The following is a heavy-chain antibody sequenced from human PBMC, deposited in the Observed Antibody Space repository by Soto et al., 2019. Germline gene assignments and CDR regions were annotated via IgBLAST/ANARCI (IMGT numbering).Heavy chain of an antibody. D-gene: IGHD4-4*01. CDR3: ARDPSNSVDLDY. CDR2: ISYDGSNK. J-gene: IGHJ4*02. V-gene: IGHV3-30*03. CDR1: GFTFSSYG. Sequence: LRLSCAASGFTFSSYGMHWVRQAPGKGLEWVAVISYDGSNKYYADSVKGRFTISRDNSKNTLYLQMNSLRAEDTAVYYCARDPSNSVDLDYWGQGTLVT.